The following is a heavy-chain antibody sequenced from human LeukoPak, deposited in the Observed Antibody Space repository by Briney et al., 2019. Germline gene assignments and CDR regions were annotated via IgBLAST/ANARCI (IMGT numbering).Heavy chain of an antibody. CDR3: ARASSKQLAGYLPDGFDI. D-gene: IGHD3-9*01. V-gene: IGHV3-33*05. Sequence: GGSLRLSCAASGFTFSNYGMHWVRQAPGKGLEWVAVISHDGSTTFYADSVKGRFTISRDNAKNSLSLQMNSLRADDAAVYYCARASSKQLAGYLPDGFDIWGQGTMVTVSS. CDR2: ISHDGSTT. J-gene: IGHJ3*02. CDR1: GFTFSNYG.